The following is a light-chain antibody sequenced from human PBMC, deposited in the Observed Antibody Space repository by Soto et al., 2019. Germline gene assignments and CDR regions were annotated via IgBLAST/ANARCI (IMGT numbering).Light chain of an antibody. J-gene: IGKJ1*01. Sequence: EIVMTQSPATLSVSPGERGTLSCRASQRVSSNLAWYQQKPGQAPRLLIFGASTRATGIPARFSGSGSGTEFTLTISSLQSEDFAIYYCQQYNDWPRTFGQGTKVEIK. CDR1: QRVSSN. CDR3: QQYNDWPRT. V-gene: IGKV3-15*01. CDR2: GAS.